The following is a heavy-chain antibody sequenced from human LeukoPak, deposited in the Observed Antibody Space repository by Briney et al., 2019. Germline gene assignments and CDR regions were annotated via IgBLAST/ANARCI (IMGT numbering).Heavy chain of an antibody. D-gene: IGHD5-18*01. CDR2: IIPILGIA. CDR3: ARDPVDTKTPYYFDY. V-gene: IGHV1-69*04. J-gene: IGHJ4*02. Sequence: SVKVSCKASGGTFSSYTISWVRQAPGQGLEWMGRIIPILGIAKYAQKFQGRVTITADKSTSTAYMELSSLRSEDTAVYYCARDPVDTKTPYYFDYWGQGTLVTVSS. CDR1: GGTFSSYT.